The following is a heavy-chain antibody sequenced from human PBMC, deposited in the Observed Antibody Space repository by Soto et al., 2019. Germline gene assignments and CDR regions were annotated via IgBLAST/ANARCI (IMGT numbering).Heavy chain of an antibody. CDR3: ARPGQISSWTNWFDP. J-gene: IGHJ5*02. D-gene: IGHD6-13*01. CDR2: INSDGSST. V-gene: IGHV3-74*01. Sequence: PGGSLRLSCAASGFTFSSYWMHWVRQAPGKGLVWVSRINSDGSSTSYADSVKGRFTISRDNAKNTLYLQMNSLRAEDTAVYYCARPGQISSWTNWFDPWGQGTLVTVSS. CDR1: GFTFSSYW.